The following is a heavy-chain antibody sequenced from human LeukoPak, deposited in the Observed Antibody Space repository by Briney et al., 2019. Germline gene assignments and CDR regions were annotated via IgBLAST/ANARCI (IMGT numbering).Heavy chain of an antibody. Sequence: SETLSLTCTVSGGSISSYYWSWIRQPPGKGLEWIGYIYYSGSTNYNPSLKSRVTISVDTSKNQFSLKLSSVTAADTAVYYCARVPYYYGMDIWGQGTTVTVSS. CDR1: GGSISSYY. CDR3: ARVPYYYGMDI. CDR2: IYYSGST. V-gene: IGHV4-59*01. J-gene: IGHJ6*02.